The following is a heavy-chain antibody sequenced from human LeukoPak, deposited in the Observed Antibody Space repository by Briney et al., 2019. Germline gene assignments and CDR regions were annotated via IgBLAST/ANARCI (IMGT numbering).Heavy chain of an antibody. D-gene: IGHD5-12*01. CDR2: ISGSGGST. CDR1: GFTFSSYA. Sequence: GGSLRLSCAASGFTFSSYAMSWVRQAPGKGLEWVSAISGSGGSTYYADSVKGRFTISRDNSKKTLYLQMNSLRAEDTAVYYCAKGAREYSGYDDYFDYWGQGTLVTVSS. CDR3: AKGAREYSGYDDYFDY. V-gene: IGHV3-23*01. J-gene: IGHJ4*02.